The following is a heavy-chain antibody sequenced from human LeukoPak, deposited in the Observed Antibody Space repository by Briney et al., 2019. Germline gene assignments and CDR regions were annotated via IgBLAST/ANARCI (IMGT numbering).Heavy chain of an antibody. CDR1: GYTLTELS. J-gene: IGHJ5*02. V-gene: IGHV1-24*01. CDR3: ATRPGITGSFDP. CDR2: FDPEDGET. D-gene: IGHD1-20*01. Sequence: GASVKVSCKVSGYTLTELSMHWVRQVPGKGLEWMGGFDPEDGETIYAQKFQGRVTMTEDTSTDTAYMELSSLRSEDTAVYYCATRPGITGSFDPWGQGTLVTVSS.